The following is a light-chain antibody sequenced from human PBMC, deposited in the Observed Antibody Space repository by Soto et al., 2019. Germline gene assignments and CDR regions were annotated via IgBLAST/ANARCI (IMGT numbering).Light chain of an antibody. CDR3: AAWDDSLNAL. CDR1: DSNIGSNT. V-gene: IGLV1-44*01. J-gene: IGLJ1*01. Sequence: QAVVTQPPSASGTPGQRVTLSCSGSDSNIGSNTVTWYQHLPGMAPKLLTHSNDQRPSGVPDRFSGSKSGTSASLAISGIHPEDEADYYCAAWDDSLNALFGTGTKLTVL. CDR2: SND.